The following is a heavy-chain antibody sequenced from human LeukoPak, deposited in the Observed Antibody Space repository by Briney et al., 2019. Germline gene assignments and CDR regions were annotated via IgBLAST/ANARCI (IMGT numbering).Heavy chain of an antibody. J-gene: IGHJ4*02. D-gene: IGHD5-18*01. CDR2: IYYSGST. CDR3: ARSGYSSHFDY. Sequence: PSETLSLTCTVSGGSISSYYWSWIRQPPGKGLEWIGYIYYSGSTNYNPSLKSRVTISVDTSKNQFSLKLSSVTAADTAVYYCARSGYSSHFDYWGQGTLVTVSS. V-gene: IGHV4-59*08. CDR1: GGSISSYY.